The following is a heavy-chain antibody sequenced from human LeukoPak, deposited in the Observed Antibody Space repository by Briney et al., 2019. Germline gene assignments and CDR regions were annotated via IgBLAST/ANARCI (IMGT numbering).Heavy chain of an antibody. Sequence: RGGSQSPSRAASGFTFSSYAMSWVRQAPGKGREWVSAISGSGGSTYYADSVKGRFTISRDNSKNTLYLKMNSLRAEDTAVYYCARKGPAGLRDAFDIWGQGTMVTVSS. V-gene: IGHV3-23*01. J-gene: IGHJ3*02. CDR1: GFTFSSYA. D-gene: IGHD5-12*01. CDR3: ARKGPAGLRDAFDI. CDR2: ISGSGGST.